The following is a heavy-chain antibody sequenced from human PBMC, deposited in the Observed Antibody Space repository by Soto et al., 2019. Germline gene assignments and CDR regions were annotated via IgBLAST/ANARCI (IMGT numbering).Heavy chain of an antibody. J-gene: IGHJ3*02. CDR3: TRVRGGLGYDAFDI. CDR1: GCTFGDFG. CDR2: IRSKAYGGTI. V-gene: IGHV3-49*03. Sequence: GGSLRLSCTASGCTFGDFGMSWFRQAPGKGLEWVGFIRSKAYGGTIENAASVKGRFTISRDDSKNIVYLQMNSLKTEDTAAYYCTRVRGGLGYDAFDIWGQGTMVTVSS. D-gene: IGHD2-15*01.